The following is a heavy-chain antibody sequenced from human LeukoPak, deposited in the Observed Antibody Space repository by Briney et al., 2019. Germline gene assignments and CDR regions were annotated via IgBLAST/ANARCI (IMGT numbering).Heavy chain of an antibody. D-gene: IGHD6-13*01. CDR2: ISGSGGST. V-gene: IGHV3-23*01. CDR1: GFTFSSYA. Sequence: GGSLRLSCAASGFTFSSYAMSWVRQAPGKGLEWVSAISGSGGSTYYADSVMGRFTISRDNSKNTLYLQMNSLRAEDTAVYYCAKGLAAAAYYGMDVWGQGTTVTVSS. CDR3: AKGLAAAAYYGMDV. J-gene: IGHJ6*02.